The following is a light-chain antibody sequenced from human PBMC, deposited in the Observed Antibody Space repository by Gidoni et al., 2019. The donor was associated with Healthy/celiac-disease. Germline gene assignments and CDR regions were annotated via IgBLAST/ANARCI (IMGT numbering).Light chain of an antibody. CDR1: KLGDKY. J-gene: IGLJ2*01. Sequence: SYELTQPPSVSVSPGQTASITGSGDKLGDKYACWYQQKPGQSPVLVIYQDSKRPSGIPERFSGSNSGNTATLTISGIQAMDEADYYCQAWDSSTVVFGGGTKLTVL. CDR2: QDS. V-gene: IGLV3-1*01. CDR3: QAWDSSTVV.